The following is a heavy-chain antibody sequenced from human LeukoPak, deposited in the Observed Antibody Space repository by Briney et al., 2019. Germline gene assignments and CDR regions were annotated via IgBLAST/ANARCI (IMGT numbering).Heavy chain of an antibody. D-gene: IGHD2-15*01. Sequence: GGSLRLSCAASGFTFSGFWMSWVRQAPGKGLEWVANIKHDETERYYVDSVKGRFTIFRDNAKNTLFLQMSSLRAEDTAVYYCARGDCSGGSCYPRGCAFDIWGQGTMVTVSS. J-gene: IGHJ3*02. CDR3: ARGDCSGGSCYPRGCAFDI. CDR2: IKHDETER. CDR1: GFTFSGFW. V-gene: IGHV3-7*01.